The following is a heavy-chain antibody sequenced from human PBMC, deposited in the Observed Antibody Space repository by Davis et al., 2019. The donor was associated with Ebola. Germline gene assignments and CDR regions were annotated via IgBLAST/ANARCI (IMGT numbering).Heavy chain of an antibody. J-gene: IGHJ6*03. CDR1: GFTFSNYA. Sequence: PGGSLRLSCAASGFTFSNYAMTWVRQAPGKGLEWVSALSIGGGSTYYADSVKGRFTISRDNSKNTLYLQMNSLRAEDTAVYYCAKGDCSYSSCPGRDFYYYYMDVWGKGTTVTVSS. CDR3: AKGDCSYSSCPGRDFYYYYMDV. D-gene: IGHD2-2*01. V-gene: IGHV3-23*01. CDR2: LSIGGGST.